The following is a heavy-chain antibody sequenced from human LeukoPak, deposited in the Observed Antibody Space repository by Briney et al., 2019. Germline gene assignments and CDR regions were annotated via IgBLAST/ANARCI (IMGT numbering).Heavy chain of an antibody. V-gene: IGHV3-30-3*01. CDR2: ISYDGNNT. J-gene: IGHJ4*02. Sequence: GGSLRLSCAASGFTFSSYGMHWVRQAPGKGLEWVAVISYDGNNTYYADSVKGPFTISRDNSKNPLYLQMNSLRAEDTAVYYCAGEEMATNTYFDYWGQGTLVTVSS. CDR1: GFTFSSYG. D-gene: IGHD5-24*01. CDR3: AGEEMATNTYFDY.